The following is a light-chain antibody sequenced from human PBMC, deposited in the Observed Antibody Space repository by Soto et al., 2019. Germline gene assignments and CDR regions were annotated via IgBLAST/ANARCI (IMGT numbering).Light chain of an antibody. CDR1: SSNIGSNT. V-gene: IGLV1-44*01. CDR2: SNN. CDR3: AAWDDSLNGQV. Sequence: QSALAQPPSASGTPGQRVTTSCSGSSSNIGSNTVNWYQQLPGTAPKLLIYSNNQRPSGVPDRFSGSKSGTSASLAISGLQSGDEADYYCAAWDDSLNGQVFGTGTKVTVL. J-gene: IGLJ1*01.